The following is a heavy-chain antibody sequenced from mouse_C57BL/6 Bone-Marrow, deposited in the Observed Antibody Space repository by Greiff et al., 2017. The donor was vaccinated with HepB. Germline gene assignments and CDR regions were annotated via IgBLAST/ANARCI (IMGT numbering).Heavy chain of an antibody. CDR3: ARGKDYYGSSPWFAY. CDR2: IYPRSGNT. J-gene: IGHJ3*01. D-gene: IGHD1-1*01. Sequence: QVQLQQSGAELARPGASVKLSCKASGYTFTSYGISWVKQRTGQGLEWIGEIYPRSGNTYYNEKFKGKATLTADKSSSTAYIELRSLTSEDSAVYFCARGKDYYGSSPWFAYWGQGTLVTVSA. V-gene: IGHV1-81*01. CDR1: GYTFTSYG.